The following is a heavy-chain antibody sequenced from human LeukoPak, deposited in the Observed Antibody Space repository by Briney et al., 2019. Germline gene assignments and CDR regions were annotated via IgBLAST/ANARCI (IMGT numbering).Heavy chain of an antibody. CDR2: ISGSGGST. D-gene: IGHD3-22*01. V-gene: IGHV3-23*01. CDR1: GFTFSSYA. CDR3: AKDGGNYYDSSGYPDDAFDI. Sequence: GGSLRLSCAASGFTFSSYAMSWVRQAPGKGPEWVSAISGSGGSTYYADSVKGRFTISRDNSKNTLYLQMNSLRAEDTAVYYCAKDGGNYYDSSGYPDDAFDIWGQGTMVTVSS. J-gene: IGHJ3*02.